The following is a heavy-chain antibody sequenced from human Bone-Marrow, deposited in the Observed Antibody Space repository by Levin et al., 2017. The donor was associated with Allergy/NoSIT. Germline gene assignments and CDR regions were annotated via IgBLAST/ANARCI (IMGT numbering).Heavy chain of an antibody. V-gene: IGHV4-59*01. CDR1: GDSLSNNS. CDR2: FYYRGRT. CDR3: AVGDGWLPV. J-gene: IGHJ4*02. Sequence: PSETLSLTCSVSGDSLSNNSWSWIRQPPGRGLEWIAYFYYRGRTDYNPSLNNRVTISRDTSANQFSVNLKVTSLTAADTAVYYCAVGDGWLPVWGQGILVTVSS. D-gene: IGHD5-24*01.